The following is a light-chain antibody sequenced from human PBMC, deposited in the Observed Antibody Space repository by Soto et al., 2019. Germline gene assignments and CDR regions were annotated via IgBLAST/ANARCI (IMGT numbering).Light chain of an antibody. CDR1: QSLLYSDGNIY. J-gene: IGKJ4*01. V-gene: IGKV2-30*01. CDR2: KVS. Sequence: DVVMAQSPLSLPVTLGQPASISCRSSQSLLYSDGNIYLNWFHQRPGQSPRRLIYKVSNRDSGVPVRFSGSGSGTDFTLKISRVEAEDVGIYYCMQGTHWPITFGGGTKVEIK. CDR3: MQGTHWPIT.